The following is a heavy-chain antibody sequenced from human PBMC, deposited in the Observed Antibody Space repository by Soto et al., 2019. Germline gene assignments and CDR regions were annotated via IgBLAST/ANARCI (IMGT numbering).Heavy chain of an antibody. CDR2: IESEADGGTI. Sequence: EVPLVESGGGLVKPGGSLRLSFAASGFSFTNAWMNWVRQAPGKGLEWVGRIESEADGGTIDYAAPVKGRFTISRNDSKSTLYLQMDSLKTEDTAVYYCNDFDRERGSGWDVWGQGTTVIVSS. V-gene: IGHV3-15*07. J-gene: IGHJ6*02. CDR1: GFSFTNAW. CDR3: NDFDRERGSGWDV. D-gene: IGHD3-3*01.